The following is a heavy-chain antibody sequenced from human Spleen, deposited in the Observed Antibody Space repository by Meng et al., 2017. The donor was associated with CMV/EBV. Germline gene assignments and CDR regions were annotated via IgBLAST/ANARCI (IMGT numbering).Heavy chain of an antibody. Sequence: SGFSLSISGMGVGWIRQHPGKALEWLAFIYWDGDKRYSPSLKSRLTITKDTSKNQVALTMTNMDPVDTATYYCAHSPYFYDSRSFDYWGQGTLVTVSS. CDR3: AHSPYFYDSRSFDY. CDR1: GFSLSISGMG. D-gene: IGHD3-22*01. CDR2: IYWDGDK. V-gene: IGHV2-5*02. J-gene: IGHJ4*02.